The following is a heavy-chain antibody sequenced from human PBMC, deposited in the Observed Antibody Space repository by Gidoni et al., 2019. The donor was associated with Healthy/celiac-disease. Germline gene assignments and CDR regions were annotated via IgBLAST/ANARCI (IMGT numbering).Heavy chain of an antibody. Sequence: EVQLVESGGGLVQPGRSLRLSCAASGFTFDDYAMHWVRQAPGKGLEWVSGISWNSGSIGYADSVKGRFTISRDNAKNSLYLQMNSLRAEDTALYYCAKGLDDFWSGYYYGMDVWGQGTTVTVSS. CDR3: AKGLDDFWSGYYYGMDV. CDR1: GFTFDDYA. CDR2: ISWNSGSI. J-gene: IGHJ6*02. V-gene: IGHV3-9*01. D-gene: IGHD3-3*01.